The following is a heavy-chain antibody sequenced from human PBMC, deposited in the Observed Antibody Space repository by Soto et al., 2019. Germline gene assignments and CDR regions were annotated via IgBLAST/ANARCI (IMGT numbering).Heavy chain of an antibody. J-gene: IGHJ4*02. V-gene: IGHV3-30*04. D-gene: IGHD3-10*01. CDR3: ARSRSGAVADSFDF. CDR2: ISRDGSNK. Sequence: QVQVVESGGGVVQPGRSLRLSCAASGFTFRSYAIHWVRQAPGKGLEWVAVISRDGSNKYYVDSVKGRFTISRDNSKDTVYLQSNSLRDEDSAMFYCARSRSGAVADSFDFWGQGTLVTVSS. CDR1: GFTFRSYA.